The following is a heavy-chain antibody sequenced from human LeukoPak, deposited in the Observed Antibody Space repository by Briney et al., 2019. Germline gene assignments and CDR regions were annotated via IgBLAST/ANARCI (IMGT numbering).Heavy chain of an antibody. V-gene: IGHV4-34*01. J-gene: IGHJ4*02. CDR3: ARAGYYYDSSGYWGHDY. CDR1: GGSFSGYY. CDR2: INHSGST. D-gene: IGHD3-22*01. Sequence: SETLSLTCAVYGGSFSGYYWSWIRQPPGKGLEWIGEINHSGSTNYNPSLKSRVTISVDTSKNQFSLKLSSVTAADTAVYYCARAGYYYDSSGYWGHDYWGQGTLVTVSS.